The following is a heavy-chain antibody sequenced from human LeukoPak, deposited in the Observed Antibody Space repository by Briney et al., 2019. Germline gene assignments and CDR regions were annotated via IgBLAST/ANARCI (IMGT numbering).Heavy chain of an antibody. CDR3: AREGGHDYGGYAVGY. V-gene: IGHV4-59*01. CDR2: IYYSGST. J-gene: IGHJ4*02. D-gene: IGHD4-17*01. Sequence: SETLSLTCTVSGGSISSYYWSWIRQPPGKELEWIGYIYYSGSTNYNPSLKSRVTISVDTSKNQFSLKLSSVTAADTAVYYCAREGGHDYGGYAVGYWGQGTLVTVSS. CDR1: GGSISSYY.